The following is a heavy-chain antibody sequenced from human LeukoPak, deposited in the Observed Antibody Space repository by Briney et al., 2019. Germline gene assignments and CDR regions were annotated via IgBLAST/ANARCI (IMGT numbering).Heavy chain of an antibody. D-gene: IGHD5-24*01. J-gene: IGHJ4*02. Sequence: AVKVSCKASVYTFTGYYMHWVRQAPGQGLEWMGWINPNSGGTNYAQTFQGRVTMTRDTSIRTAYMELSRLRSADTAVYYCAREDADGYNYSDYWGQGTLVTVSS. CDR3: AREDADGYNYSDY. CDR1: VYTFTGYY. CDR2: INPNSGGT. V-gene: IGHV1-2*02.